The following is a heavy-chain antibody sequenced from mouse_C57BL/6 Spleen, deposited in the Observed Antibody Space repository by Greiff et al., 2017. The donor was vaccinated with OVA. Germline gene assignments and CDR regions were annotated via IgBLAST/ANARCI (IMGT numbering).Heavy chain of an antibody. V-gene: IGHV1-59*01. D-gene: IGHD3-2*02. CDR2: IDPSDSYT. CDR3: ARSGDSSGLFDY. J-gene: IGHJ2*01. Sequence: QVQLQQPGAELVRPGTSVKLSCKASGYTFTSYWMHWVTQRPGHGLEWIGVIDPSDSYTNYNQKFKGKATLTVDTSSSTAYMQLSSLTSEDSAVYYCARSGDSSGLFDYWGQGTTLTVSS. CDR1: GYTFTSYW.